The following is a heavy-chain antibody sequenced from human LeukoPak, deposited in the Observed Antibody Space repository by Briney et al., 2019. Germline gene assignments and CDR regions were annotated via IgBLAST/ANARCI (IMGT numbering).Heavy chain of an antibody. J-gene: IGHJ4*02. CDR1: GFTFSSHA. CDR2: IGGSGRSI. D-gene: IGHD3-16*01. Sequence: PGGSLRLSCASSGFTFSSHAMSWVCQAPGKGLEWVSTIGGSGRSIFYADSVKGRFTISRDNSKNTLYLQMNSLRAEDTAVYYCAKDLETINPIMDWGQGTLVTVSS. V-gene: IGHV3-23*01. CDR3: AKDLETINPIMD.